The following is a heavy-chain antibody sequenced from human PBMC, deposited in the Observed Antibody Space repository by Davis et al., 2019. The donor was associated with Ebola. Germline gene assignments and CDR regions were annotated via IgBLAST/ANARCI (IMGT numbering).Heavy chain of an antibody. CDR2: ISGSGGST. CDR3: AKVPYQGWYFDL. J-gene: IGHJ2*01. V-gene: IGHV3-23*01. CDR1: GFTFSSYA. D-gene: IGHD3-16*01. Sequence: GESLKISCAASGFTFSSYAMSWVRQAPGKGLEWVSAISGSGGSTYYADSVKGRFTISRDNSKNTLYLQMSSLRAEDSAVYYCAKVPYQGWYFDLWGRGTLVTVSS.